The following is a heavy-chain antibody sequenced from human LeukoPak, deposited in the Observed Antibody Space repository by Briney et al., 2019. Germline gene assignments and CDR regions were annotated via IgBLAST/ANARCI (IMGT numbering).Heavy chain of an antibody. Sequence: SVKVSCKASGGTFSSYAISWVRQAPGHGLEWMGEIIPIFGTANYAQKFQGRVTITADESTSTAYMELSSLRSEDTAVYYCARGGARYDFWSGPINWFDPWGQGTLVTVSS. J-gene: IGHJ5*02. D-gene: IGHD3-3*01. CDR3: ARGGARYDFWSGPINWFDP. V-gene: IGHV1-69*13. CDR2: IIPIFGTA. CDR1: GGTFSSYA.